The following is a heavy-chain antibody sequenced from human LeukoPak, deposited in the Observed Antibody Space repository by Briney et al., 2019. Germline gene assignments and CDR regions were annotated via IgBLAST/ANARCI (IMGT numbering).Heavy chain of an antibody. V-gene: IGHV4-30-2*01. D-gene: IGHD3-22*01. CDR1: GGSISSGGYS. J-gene: IGHJ4*02. Sequence: SETLSLTCAVSGGSISSGGYSWSWIRQPPGKGLEWIGYIYHSGSTYYNPSLKSRVTISVDRSKNQLSLKLSSVTAADTAVYYCARAVGYYYDSSAVFDYWGQGTLVTVSS. CDR3: ARAVGYYYDSSAVFDY. CDR2: IYHSGST.